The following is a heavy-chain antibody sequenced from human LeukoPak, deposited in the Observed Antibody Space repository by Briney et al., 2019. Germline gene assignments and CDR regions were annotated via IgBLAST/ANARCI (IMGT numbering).Heavy chain of an antibody. CDR1: GGSISRGAYY. V-gene: IGHV4-31*03. J-gene: IGHJ4*02. CDR2: IHYNGST. CDR3: ARAPDPNFYDRSGFDY. Sequence: SETLSLTCTVSGGSISRGAYYWSWIRQHPRKGLEWIGYIHYNGSTYYNPSLKSRVTISVDTSKNQFSLNLSSVTAADTAVYYCARAPDPNFYDRSGFDYWGQGTLITVSS. D-gene: IGHD3-22*01.